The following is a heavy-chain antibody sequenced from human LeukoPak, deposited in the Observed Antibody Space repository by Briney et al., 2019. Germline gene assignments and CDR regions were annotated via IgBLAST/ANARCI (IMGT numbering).Heavy chain of an antibody. CDR3: AKRYDYVWGGTYYFDY. V-gene: IGHV3-23*01. CDR2: ISGSGGST. CDR1: GFTLSSYA. D-gene: IGHD3-16*01. Sequence: GGSLRLSCAASGFTLSSYAMSWVRQAPGKGLEWVSAISGSGGSTYYADSVKGRFTISRDNSKNTLYLQMNSLRAEDTAVYYCAKRYDYVWGGTYYFDYWGQGTLVTVSS. J-gene: IGHJ4*02.